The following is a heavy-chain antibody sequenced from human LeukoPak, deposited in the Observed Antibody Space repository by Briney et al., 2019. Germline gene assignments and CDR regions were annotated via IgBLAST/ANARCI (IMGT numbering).Heavy chain of an antibody. Sequence: PGGSLRLSCAASGFTVSSNYMSWVRQAPGKGLEWVSVIYSGGSTYYADSVKGRFTISRDNSKNTLYLQMNSLRAEDTAVYYCAPHDSSRESGGYYDSGSYYYDAFDIWGQGTVVTVSS. V-gene: IGHV3-53*01. CDR3: APHDSSRESGGYYDSGSYYYDAFDI. J-gene: IGHJ3*02. CDR2: IYSGGST. CDR1: GFTVSSNY. D-gene: IGHD3-10*01.